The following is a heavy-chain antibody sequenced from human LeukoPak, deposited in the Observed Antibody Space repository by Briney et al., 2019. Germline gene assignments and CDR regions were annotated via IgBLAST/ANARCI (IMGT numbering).Heavy chain of an antibody. CDR3: ARQYYDRTGYYYFDN. J-gene: IGHJ4*02. CDR2: MYYSGST. Sequence: PSETLSLTCTVSGDAITGCSYYWGWIRQPPGKGLEWIGSMYYSGSTFSNPSLRGRVNMSADTSKNQFSLKLSSVTAADTAVYYCARQYYDRTGYYYFDNWSQGTQVTVSS. D-gene: IGHD3-22*01. V-gene: IGHV4-39*01. CDR1: GDAITGCSYY.